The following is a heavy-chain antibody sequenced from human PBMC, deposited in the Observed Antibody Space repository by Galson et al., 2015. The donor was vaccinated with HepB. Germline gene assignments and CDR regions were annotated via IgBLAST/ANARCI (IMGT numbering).Heavy chain of an antibody. J-gene: IGHJ5*02. V-gene: IGHV3-23*01. CDR2: IHTSGDRT. Sequence: SLRLSCAASGFIFSAFDMNWVRQAPGKGPEWVSKIHTSGDRTYYADSVEGRFTISRDNSKNTLYLQMNSLRAEDTAIYYCAKDFNWPEGSWGQGTLVTVSS. CDR3: AKDFNWPEGS. D-gene: IGHD3-9*01. CDR1: GFIFSAFD.